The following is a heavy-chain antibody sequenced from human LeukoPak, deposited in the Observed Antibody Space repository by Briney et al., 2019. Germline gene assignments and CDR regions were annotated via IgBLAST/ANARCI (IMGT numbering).Heavy chain of an antibody. CDR1: GGSFSGYY. D-gene: IGHD1-26*01. CDR3: AKSLTFKWERDASDI. Sequence: PSETLSLTCAVYGGSFSGYYWSWVRQAPGKGLEWVSHIVHSGGSTYYADSVKGRFTISRDNSKNTLYLQMNSLRAEDTAVYYCAKSLTFKWERDASDIWGQGTVVTVSS. V-gene: IGHV3-23*01. J-gene: IGHJ3*02. CDR2: IVHSGGST.